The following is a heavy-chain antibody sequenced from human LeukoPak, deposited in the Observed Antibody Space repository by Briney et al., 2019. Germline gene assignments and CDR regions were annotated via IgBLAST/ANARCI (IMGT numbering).Heavy chain of an antibody. CDR2: INPNSGGT. D-gene: IGHD3-10*01. J-gene: IGHJ4*02. CDR1: GYTFTGYY. Sequence: ASVKVSCKASGYTFTGYYMHWVRQAPGQGLEWMGWINPNSGGTNYAQKFQGRVTMTRDTSISTAYMELSRLRSDDTAVYYCARQLYGSGSYYNVIDYWGQGTLVTVSS. V-gene: IGHV1-2*02. CDR3: ARQLYGSGSYYNVIDY.